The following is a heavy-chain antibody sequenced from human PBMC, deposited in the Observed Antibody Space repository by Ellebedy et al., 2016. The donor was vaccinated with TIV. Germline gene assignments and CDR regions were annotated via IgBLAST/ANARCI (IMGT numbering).Heavy chain of an antibody. D-gene: IGHD1-26*01. CDR3: ARGEVGASKAWGYYFDY. V-gene: IGHV1-46*01. CDR1: GYTFTSYG. Sequence: ASVKVSXXASGYTFTSYGISWVRRAPGQGLEWMGIINPSGGRANYAQKFQGRVTMTRDTSTSTVYMELSSLRSEDTAVYYCARGEVGASKAWGYYFDYWGQGTLVTVSS. J-gene: IGHJ4*02. CDR2: INPSGGRA.